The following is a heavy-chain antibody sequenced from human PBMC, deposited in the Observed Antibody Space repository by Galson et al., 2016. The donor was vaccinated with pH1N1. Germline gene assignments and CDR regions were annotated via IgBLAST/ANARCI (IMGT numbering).Heavy chain of an antibody. D-gene: IGHD1-26*01. V-gene: IGHV6-1*01. CDR2: TYYRSKWYN. CDR3: VSEARRAWEILPTKWFDS. CDR1: GDSVSSSNAA. Sequence: CAISGDSVSSSNAAWNWIRQSPSRGLEWLGRTYYRSKWYNDYAPSVKSRITVKADTSKNHFSLQLKSVMPEDTAVYYCVSEARRAWEILPTKWFDSWGQGTLVIVSS. J-gene: IGHJ5*01.